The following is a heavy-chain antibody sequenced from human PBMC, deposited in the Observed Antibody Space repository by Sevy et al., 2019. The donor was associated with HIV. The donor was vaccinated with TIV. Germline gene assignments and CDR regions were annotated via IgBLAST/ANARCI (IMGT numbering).Heavy chain of an antibody. V-gene: IGHV1-24*01. J-gene: IGHJ4*02. CDR3: ATTKDYYDSSGCPFDY. D-gene: IGHD3-22*01. CDR1: GYTLTQLS. Sequence: ASVKVSCKVSGYTLTQLSMHWVRQAPGKGLEWMGSFDPEDGETIYAQKLQGRVTMTEDTSADTAYMELNSLRSEDTAVYHCATTKDYYDSSGCPFDYWGQGTPVTVSS. CDR2: FDPEDGET.